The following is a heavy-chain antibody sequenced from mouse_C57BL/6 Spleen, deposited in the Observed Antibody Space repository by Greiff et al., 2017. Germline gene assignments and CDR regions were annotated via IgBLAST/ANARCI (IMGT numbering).Heavy chain of an antibody. Sequence: VQLQQSGAELARPGASVKLSCKASGYTFTSYTMHWVKQRPGQGLEWIGYINPSSGYTKYNQKFKDKATLTADKSSSTAYMQRSSLTSEDSAVYYCARWDDYEGYFDVWGTGTTVTVSA. CDR1: GYTFTSYT. D-gene: IGHD2-4*01. CDR2: INPSSGYT. J-gene: IGHJ1*03. CDR3: ARWDDYEGYFDV. V-gene: IGHV1-4*01.